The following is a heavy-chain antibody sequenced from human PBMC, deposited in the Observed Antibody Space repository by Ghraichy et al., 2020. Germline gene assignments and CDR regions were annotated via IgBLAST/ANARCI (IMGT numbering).Heavy chain of an antibody. V-gene: IGHV4-59*01. CDR2: IHYSGST. J-gene: IGHJ3*02. CDR1: GGSISSYY. CDR3: ARASGIYDFWSGYYTDAFDI. D-gene: IGHD3-3*01. Sequence: SETLSLTCTVSGGSISSYYWSWIRQPPGKGLEWIGYIHYSGSTNYNPSLKSRVTISVDTSKNQFSLKLSSVTAADTAVYYCARASGIYDFWSGYYTDAFDIWGQGTMVTVSS.